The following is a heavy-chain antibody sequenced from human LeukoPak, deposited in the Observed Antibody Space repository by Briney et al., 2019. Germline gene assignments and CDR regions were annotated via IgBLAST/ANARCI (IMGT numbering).Heavy chain of an antibody. J-gene: IGHJ4*02. CDR3: AAQGGPAFDY. D-gene: IGHD3-16*01. CDR1: GYTFTSYG. Sequence: GASVKVSCKASGYTFTSYGISWVRQAPGQGLEWMGWINPNSGGTNYAQKFQGRVTMTRDTSISIAYMELSRLRSDDTAVYYCAAQGGPAFDYWGQGTLVTVSS. V-gene: IGHV1-2*02. CDR2: INPNSGGT.